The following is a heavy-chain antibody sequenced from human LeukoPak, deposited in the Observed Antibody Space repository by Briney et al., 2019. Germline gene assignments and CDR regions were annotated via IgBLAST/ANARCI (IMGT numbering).Heavy chain of an antibody. D-gene: IGHD5/OR15-5a*01. CDR1: GFIFSDYY. CDR2: ISSSGTYT. CDR3: ARGRDLRPFDF. V-gene: IGHV3-11*05. Sequence: GGSLRLSCAASGFIFSDYYMCWIRQAPGKGLEWISYISSSGTYTNNADSEKGRFTISRDNAKNSLYLQMNSLRAEDTAVYYCARGRDLRPFDFWGQGTLVTVSS. J-gene: IGHJ4*02.